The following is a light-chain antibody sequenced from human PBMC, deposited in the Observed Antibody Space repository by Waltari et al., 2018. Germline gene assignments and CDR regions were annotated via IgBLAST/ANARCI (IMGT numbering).Light chain of an antibody. CDR3: AAWDDSLNGVV. Sequence: QSVLPQSPSSSGTSGQRFTISSSASSSNIGRAIFTWYRHLPGTAPKLLIYNNNQRPSGVPDRFSGSKSGTSASLAISGLQSEDEADYYCAAWDDSLNGVVFGGGTKLSVL. CDR2: NNN. V-gene: IGLV1-44*01. CDR1: SSNIGRAI. J-gene: IGLJ2*01.